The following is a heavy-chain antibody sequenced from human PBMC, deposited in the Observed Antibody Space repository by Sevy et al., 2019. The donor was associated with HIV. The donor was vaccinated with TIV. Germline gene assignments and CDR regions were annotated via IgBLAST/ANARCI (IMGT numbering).Heavy chain of an antibody. D-gene: IGHD3-22*01. Sequence: GGSLRLSCEASGFTFRDYSMNWVRQAPGKGLEWLSSISSGSSYKKYGDSVKGRFTISRDNAKNSLYLQLNSLRAEDTTVYYCTRVDYYDTSGSHYWGQGTLVTVSS. CDR2: ISSGSSYK. CDR1: GFTFRDYS. CDR3: TRVDYYDTSGSHY. V-gene: IGHV3-21*01. J-gene: IGHJ4*02.